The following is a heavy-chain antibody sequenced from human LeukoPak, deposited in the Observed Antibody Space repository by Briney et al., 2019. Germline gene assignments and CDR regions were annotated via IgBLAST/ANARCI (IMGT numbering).Heavy chain of an antibody. V-gene: IGHV4-34*01. CDR1: GGSFSGYY. Sequence: TSETLSLTCAVYGGSFSGYYWSWIRQPPGKGLEWIGEINHSGSTNYNPSLKSRVTISVDTSKNQFSLKLSSVTAADTAVYYCARGPETSSSPWFDPWGQGTLVTVSS. J-gene: IGHJ5*02. D-gene: IGHD6-6*01. CDR3: ARGPETSSSPWFDP. CDR2: INHSGST.